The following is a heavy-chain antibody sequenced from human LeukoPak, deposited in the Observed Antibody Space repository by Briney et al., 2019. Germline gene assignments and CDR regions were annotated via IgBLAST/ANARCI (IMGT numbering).Heavy chain of an antibody. J-gene: IGHJ4*02. CDR3: ARVGYDILTVYYNSHIDY. V-gene: IGHV1-69*05. CDR1: GGTLSSYA. D-gene: IGHD3-9*01. CDR2: IIPIFGTA. Sequence: LVKVSCKASGGTLSSYAISWVRQAPGQGLEWMGGIIPIFGTANYAQKFQGRVTITTDESTSTAYMEMSSLRSEDTAVYYCARVGYDILTVYYNSHIDYWGQGTLVTVSS.